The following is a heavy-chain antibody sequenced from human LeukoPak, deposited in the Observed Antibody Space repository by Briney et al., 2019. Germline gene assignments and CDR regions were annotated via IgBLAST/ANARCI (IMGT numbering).Heavy chain of an antibody. CDR1: RFTFNHDW. Sequence: PGGSLRLSCAASRFTFNHDWISWVRQAPGKGLEWVGRIKSKTDGGTVDYAARVKGIFTISRDDSKNTLYLQMNSLKTEDTAMYYSAKVAGIRGSRGYQSYFDQWGQGTLVTVSS. D-gene: IGHD3-22*01. V-gene: IGHV3-15*01. CDR3: AKVAGIRGSRGYQSYFDQ. CDR2: IKSKTDGGTV. J-gene: IGHJ4*02.